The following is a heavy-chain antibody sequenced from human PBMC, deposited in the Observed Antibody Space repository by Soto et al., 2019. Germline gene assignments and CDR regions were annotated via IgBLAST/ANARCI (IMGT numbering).Heavy chain of an antibody. CDR3: ARAAVEVLGMDV. Sequence: SETLSLTCTVSGGSISSGDYYWSWIRQPPGKGLEWIGYIYYSGSTYYSPSLKSRVTISVDTSKNQFSLKLSSVTAADTAVYYCARAAVEVLGMDVWGQGTTVTVSS. CDR1: GGSISSGDYY. D-gene: IGHD2-15*01. CDR2: IYYSGST. J-gene: IGHJ6*02. V-gene: IGHV4-30-4*01.